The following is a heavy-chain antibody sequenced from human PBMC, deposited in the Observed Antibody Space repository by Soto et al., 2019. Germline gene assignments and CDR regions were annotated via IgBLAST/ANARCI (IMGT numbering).Heavy chain of an antibody. Sequence: PGGSLRLSCAASGFTFSTYTMHWVRQAPGKGLEYVSAISSNGGSTFYASSVKGRFTLSRDNSKDTLYLQMGSLRADDMAVYYCARGFTMVGGIIITNSFDIWGLGTMVTVSS. D-gene: IGHD3-10*01. V-gene: IGHV3-64*01. CDR3: ARGFTMVGGIIITNSFDI. CDR2: ISSNGGST. J-gene: IGHJ3*02. CDR1: GFTFSTYT.